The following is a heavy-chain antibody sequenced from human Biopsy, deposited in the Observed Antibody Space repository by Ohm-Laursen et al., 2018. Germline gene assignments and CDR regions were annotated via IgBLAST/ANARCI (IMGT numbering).Heavy chain of an antibody. CDR3: TRKPNSLYYFDH. Sequence: TLSLTCTVSGDSISSDYYWTWIRQVPGEGLEWIAYMHHCGPTYTYYNPSLKSRVAISVGVSKNQFSLKVSSVTAADTAVYFCTRKPNSLYYFDHWGQGTLVTVSS. CDR1: GDSISSDYY. CDR2: MHHCGPT. V-gene: IGHV4-31*03. D-gene: IGHD1-14*01. J-gene: IGHJ4*02.